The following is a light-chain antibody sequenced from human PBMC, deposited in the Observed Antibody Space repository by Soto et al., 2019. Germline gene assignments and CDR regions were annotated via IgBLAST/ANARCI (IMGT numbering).Light chain of an antibody. CDR3: QQRSNWPPIT. Sequence: TQSPSTLSVSPGDRATLSCRASQSVSSYLAWYQQKPGQAPRLLIYDASNRATGIPARFSGSGSGTDFTLTISSLEPEDFAVYYCQQRSNWPPITFGQGTRLEIK. V-gene: IGKV3-11*01. J-gene: IGKJ5*01. CDR1: QSVSSY. CDR2: DAS.